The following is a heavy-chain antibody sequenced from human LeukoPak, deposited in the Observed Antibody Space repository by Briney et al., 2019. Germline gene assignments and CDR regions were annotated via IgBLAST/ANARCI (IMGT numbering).Heavy chain of an antibody. J-gene: IGHJ6*03. CDR2: IKQDGSEK. CDR3: AREGKLYDFWSGYYGADYYYYYYYMDV. CDR1: GFTFSSYW. D-gene: IGHD3-3*01. V-gene: IGHV3-7*01. Sequence: PGGSLRLSCAASGFTFSSYWMSWVRQAPGKGLEWVANIKQDGSEKYYVDSVKGRFTISRDNAKNSLYLQMNSLRAEDTAVYYCAREGKLYDFWSGYYGADYYYYYYYMDVWGKGTTVTVSS.